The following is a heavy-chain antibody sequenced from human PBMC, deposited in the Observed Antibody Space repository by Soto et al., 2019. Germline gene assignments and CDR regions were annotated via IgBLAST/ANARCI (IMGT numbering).Heavy chain of an antibody. J-gene: IGHJ4*02. D-gene: IGHD6-19*01. V-gene: IGHV1-3*01. Sequence: GASVKVSCKAYGYTFTIYAIPWVRQAPGQRLEWMGWIFGGNGNTKYSQKFQDRFTITRDTPASTVYMELNSLTSEDTAVYYCARGLGVALNTPLGYWGQGTQVTVSS. CDR1: GYTFTIYA. CDR3: ARGLGVALNTPLGY. CDR2: IFGGNGNT.